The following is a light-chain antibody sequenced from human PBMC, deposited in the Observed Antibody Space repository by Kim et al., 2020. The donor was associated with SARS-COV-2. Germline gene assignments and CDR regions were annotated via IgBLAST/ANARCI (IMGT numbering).Light chain of an antibody. J-gene: IGKJ3*01. CDR3: QQRISWPLT. V-gene: IGKV3-11*01. Sequence: EIVLTQSPATLSLSPGERATLSCRASQGVSTFLAWYQQKPGQAPRLLIHDASNRANGIPARFSGSGSGTDFTLTISSLEPGDFAVYYCQQRISWPLTFGPGTKVDIK. CDR1: QGVSTF. CDR2: DAS.